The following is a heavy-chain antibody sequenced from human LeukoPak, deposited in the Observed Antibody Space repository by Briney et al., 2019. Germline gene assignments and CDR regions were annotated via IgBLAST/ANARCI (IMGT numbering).Heavy chain of an antibody. V-gene: IGHV5-51*01. J-gene: IGHJ4*02. D-gene: IGHD3-9*01. CDR2: IYPGDSDT. CDR3: ARRYFDSDGRSFDF. Sequence: GESLKISCEGSGYTFRSYWIGWVRQRPGEGLEWMGIIYPGDSDTTYSPCFQGQVAISADKSINTAYLQWSSLKASDTAVYYCARRYFDSDGRSFDFWGQGTLVTVSS. CDR1: GYTFRSYW.